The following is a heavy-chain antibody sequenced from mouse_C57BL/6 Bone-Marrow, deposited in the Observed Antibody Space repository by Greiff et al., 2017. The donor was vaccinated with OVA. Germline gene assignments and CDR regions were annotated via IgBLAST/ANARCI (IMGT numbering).Heavy chain of an antibody. CDR1: GFSFNTYA. J-gene: IGHJ3*01. D-gene: IGHD2-2*01. CDR2: IRSKSNNYAT. CDR3: VRQHGYDGAWFAY. Sequence: EVQRVESGGGLAQPKGSLKLSCAASGFSFNTYAMNWVRQAPGKGLEWVARIRSKSNNYATYYADSVKDRFTISRDDSESMLYLQMNNLKTEDTAMYYCVRQHGYDGAWFAYWGQGTLVTVSA. V-gene: IGHV10-1*01.